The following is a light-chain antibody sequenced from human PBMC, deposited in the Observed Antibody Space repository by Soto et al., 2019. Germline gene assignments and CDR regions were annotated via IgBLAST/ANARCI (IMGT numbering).Light chain of an antibody. CDR3: SSYTSSSTPV. CDR1: SSDVGGYNY. J-gene: IGLJ2*01. Sequence: QSVLTQPASVSGSPGQSITISCTGTSSDVGGYNYASWYQQHPGKAPKLMIYEVSNRPSGVSNRFSGSKSGNTASLTISGLQADDEADYYCSSYTSSSTPVFGGGTKLTVL. CDR2: EVS. V-gene: IGLV2-14*01.